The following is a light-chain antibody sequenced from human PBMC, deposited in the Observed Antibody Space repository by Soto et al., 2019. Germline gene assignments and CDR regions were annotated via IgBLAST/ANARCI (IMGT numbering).Light chain of an antibody. CDR2: EGS. J-gene: IGLJ2*01. Sequence: QSALTQPASVSGSPGQSITISCTGTNSDVGSYNLVSWYQHHPGKAPKLLIYEGSKRPSGVSNRFSGSKSGNTASLTISGLQPEDEADYYCSSYAGSRILVFGGGTQLTVL. CDR1: NSDVGSYNL. CDR3: SSYAGSRILV. V-gene: IGLV2-23*01.